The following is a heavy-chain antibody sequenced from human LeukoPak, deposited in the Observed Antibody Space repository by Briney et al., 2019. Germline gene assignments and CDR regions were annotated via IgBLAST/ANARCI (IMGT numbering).Heavy chain of an antibody. CDR2: MKYDGGEK. V-gene: IGHV3-7*01. CDR1: GFTFSSYW. D-gene: IGHD6-13*01. J-gene: IGHJ4*02. Sequence: GGSLRLSCAASGFTFSSYWMSWVRQAPGKGLEWVANMKYDGGEKYYVDSVKGRFTISRDNAKNSLYLQMNSLRAEDTAVYYCARDIEAAGLFLDYWGQGTLVTVSS. CDR3: ARDIEAAGLFLDY.